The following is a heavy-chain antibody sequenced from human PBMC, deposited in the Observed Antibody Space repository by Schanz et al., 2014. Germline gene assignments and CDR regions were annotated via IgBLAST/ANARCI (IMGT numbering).Heavy chain of an antibody. Sequence: QVQLQESGPGLVKPSQTLSLTCTVSGASISSRDFYWSWIRQFPGKGLEWIGYISYSGRTYYNPSLKSRVSISVNTSRTRFPLKLSSVTAADTAVYYCARDVGGCSSSTSCYAFEIWGQGTMVTVSS. J-gene: IGHJ3*02. V-gene: IGHV4-30-4*08. CDR2: ISYSGRT. CDR3: ARDVGGCSSSTSCYAFEI. CDR1: GASISSRDFY. D-gene: IGHD2-2*01.